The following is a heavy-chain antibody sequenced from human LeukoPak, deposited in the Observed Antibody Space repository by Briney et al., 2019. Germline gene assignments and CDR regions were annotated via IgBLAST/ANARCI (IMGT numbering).Heavy chain of an antibody. Sequence: PGGSLRLSCAASGFTLTSYAMSWVRQAPGRGLEWVSVISGSGGSTYYVDYVKGRFTISRDNSKNTLYLQMNRLRAEDTAVYYCAKESPHFDYWGQGTLVTVSS. V-gene: IGHV3-23*01. CDR3: AKESPHFDY. CDR2: ISGSGGST. J-gene: IGHJ4*02. CDR1: GFTLTSYA.